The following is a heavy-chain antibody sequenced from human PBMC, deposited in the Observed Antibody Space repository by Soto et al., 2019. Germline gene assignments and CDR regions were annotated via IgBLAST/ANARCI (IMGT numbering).Heavy chain of an antibody. J-gene: IGHJ6*02. V-gene: IGHV3-23*01. D-gene: IGHD2-2*01. CDR3: ARGHKGYCSSTSCYDWLAMDV. CDR1: GFTVGSYA. Sequence: GGSLRLSCAASGFTVGSYAMTWVRQAPGKGLEWVSGSSGSGDETYYADSVKGRFTVSRDNSKNTLYLQMNSLRAEDTAVYYCARGHKGYCSSTSCYDWLAMDVWGQGTTVTVSS. CDR2: SSGSGDET.